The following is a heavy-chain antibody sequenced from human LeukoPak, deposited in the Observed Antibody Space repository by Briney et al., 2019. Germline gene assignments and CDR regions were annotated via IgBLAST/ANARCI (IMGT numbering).Heavy chain of an antibody. D-gene: IGHD3-10*01. V-gene: IGHV4-61*02. CDR3: ARVWITKFDY. J-gene: IGHJ4*02. CDR1: GGSISSGSYY. CDR2: IYTSGST. Sequence: SQTLSLTCTVSGGSISSGSYYWSWIRQPAGKGLEWIGRIYTSGSTNYNPSLKSRVTISVDTSKNQFSLKLSSVTAADTAVYYYARVWITKFDYWGQGTLVTVSS.